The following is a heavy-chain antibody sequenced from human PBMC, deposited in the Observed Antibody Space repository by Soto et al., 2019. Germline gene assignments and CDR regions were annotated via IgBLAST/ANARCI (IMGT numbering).Heavy chain of an antibody. CDR3: AREGYYYGSGSYSPPRFYGMGV. CDR2: MNPNSGVT. V-gene: IGHV1-8*01. Sequence: ASVKVSCKASGYTFTSCDINWVRQATGQGLEWMGWMNPNSGVTGNAQKFQGRVTMTRNSSISTAYMELSSLRSEDTAVYYCAREGYYYGSGSYSPPRFYGMGVWGQGTTVTVSS. CDR1: GYTFTSCD. J-gene: IGHJ6*02. D-gene: IGHD3-10*01.